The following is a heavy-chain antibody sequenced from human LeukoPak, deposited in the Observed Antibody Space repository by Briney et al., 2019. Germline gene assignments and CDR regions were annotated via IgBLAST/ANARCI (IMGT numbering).Heavy chain of an antibody. V-gene: IGHV3-7*01. D-gene: IGHD3-16*01. Sequence: GSLILSCAASGFTFSDSWMSWVRPAPGKGLEWVANMNQDGSEKDYVDSVKGRFTISRDNARKSLYLQMSSLRAEDTAVYYCATYTHWVAGDVWGQGTTVTVSS. CDR1: GFTFSDSW. CDR2: MNQDGSEK. J-gene: IGHJ6*02. CDR3: ATYTHWVAGDV.